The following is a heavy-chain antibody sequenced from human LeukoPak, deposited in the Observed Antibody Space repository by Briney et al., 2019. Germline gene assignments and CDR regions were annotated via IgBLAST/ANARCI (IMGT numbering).Heavy chain of an antibody. CDR1: GDSVSSNSAA. D-gene: IGHD2-15*01. Sequence: SQTLSLTCATSGDSVSSNSAAWNWSRQSPSRGLEWLGRTYYRSKWYDDYAVSVKSRITINPDTSKNQFSLQLNSVTPEDTAVYYCARDYCSGGSCSHFDYWGQGTLVTVSS. V-gene: IGHV6-1*01. J-gene: IGHJ4*02. CDR3: ARDYCSGGSCSHFDY. CDR2: TYYRSKWYD.